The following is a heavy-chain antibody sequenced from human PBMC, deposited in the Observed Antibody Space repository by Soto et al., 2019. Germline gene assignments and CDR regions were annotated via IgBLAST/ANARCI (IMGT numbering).Heavy chain of an antibody. V-gene: IGHV3-23*01. CDR3: AHRLTSYYDSSAYYAPFDY. CDR1: GFTFSTYA. Sequence: GGSLRLSCAASGFTFSTYAMTWVRQAPGKGLEWVSAISASGGSTYYADSVKSRLTITRDTSKKHVVLTMTNMDPVDTATYFCAHRLTSYYDSSAYYAPFDYWGQGALVTVSS. J-gene: IGHJ4*02. D-gene: IGHD3-22*01. CDR2: ISASGGST.